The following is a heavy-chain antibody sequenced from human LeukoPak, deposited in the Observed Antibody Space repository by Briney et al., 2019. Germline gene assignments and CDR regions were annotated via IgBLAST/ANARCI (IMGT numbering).Heavy chain of an antibody. J-gene: IGHJ3*01. V-gene: IGHV1-2*02. CDR1: GYTFTGYY. CDR2: INPKSGGT. CDR3: ATGRAYGDYFDAFDV. Sequence: ASVKVSCKASGYTFTGYYMHWVRQAPGQGLEWMGWINPKSGGTNYAQKFQGRVTMTRDTSITTAYMELSRLRSDDTAVYYCATGRAYGDYFDAFDVWGQGTMVTVSS. D-gene: IGHD4-17*01.